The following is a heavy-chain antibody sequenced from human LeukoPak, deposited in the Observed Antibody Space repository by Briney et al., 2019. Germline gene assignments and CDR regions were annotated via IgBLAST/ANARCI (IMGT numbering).Heavy chain of an antibody. CDR2: ISYDGSNK. V-gene: IGHV3-30*04. CDR1: GFTLSSYA. CDR3: ARDGAFGGVIVFDY. D-gene: IGHD3-16*02. Sequence: GGSLRLSCAASGFTLSSYAMHWVRQAPGKGLEWVAVISYDGSNKYYAESVKCRFTISRDNSKNTLYLKMNSLRAEDTAVYYCARDGAFGGVIVFDYWGQGTLVTVSS. J-gene: IGHJ4*02.